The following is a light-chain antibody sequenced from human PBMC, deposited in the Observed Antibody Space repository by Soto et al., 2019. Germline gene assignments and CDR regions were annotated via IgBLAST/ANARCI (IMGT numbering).Light chain of an antibody. Sequence: DIQMTQSPSSLSASVGDRVTITCRASQDISIYLAWYQQKPGKVPKLLIYSASTVQSGVPSRFSGSGSGSDFTLSISSLHPEDVATYFCQKFNTDPLTFGQGTRLEIK. CDR1: QDISIY. CDR2: SAS. V-gene: IGKV1-27*01. CDR3: QKFNTDPLT. J-gene: IGKJ5*01.